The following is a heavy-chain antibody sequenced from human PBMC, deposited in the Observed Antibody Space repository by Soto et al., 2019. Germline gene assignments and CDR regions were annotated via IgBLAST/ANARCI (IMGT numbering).Heavy chain of an antibody. V-gene: IGHV4-59*01. D-gene: IGHD3-10*01. Sequence: SETLSLTCNVSGGSFSPYYWSWIRQPPGKGLEWIGHISFAGSTNYNPSLESRVTISADTSKNQFSLRLGSVTAADTAVYYCARQKYGAGASWGQGTLVTVSS. J-gene: IGHJ5*02. CDR3: ARQKYGAGAS. CDR2: ISFAGST. CDR1: GGSFSPYY.